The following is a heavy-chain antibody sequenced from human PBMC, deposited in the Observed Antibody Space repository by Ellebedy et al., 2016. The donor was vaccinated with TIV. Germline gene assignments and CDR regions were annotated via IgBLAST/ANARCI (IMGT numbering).Heavy chain of an antibody. CDR3: ARDLRGPYDF. Sequence: GESLKISCAASGFIFSSYEMNWVRQAPGKGLEWLSYISGSGGTTYYADSVKDRFTISRDNAKKSLYLQMSSLRADDTAVYYCARDLRGPYDFWGQGTLVTVSS. V-gene: IGHV3-48*03. J-gene: IGHJ4*02. CDR2: ISGSGGTT. CDR1: GFIFSSYE. D-gene: IGHD3-16*01.